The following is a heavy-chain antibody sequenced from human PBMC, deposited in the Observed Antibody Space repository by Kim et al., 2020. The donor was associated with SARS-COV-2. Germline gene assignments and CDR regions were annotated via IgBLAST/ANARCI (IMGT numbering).Heavy chain of an antibody. J-gene: IGHJ4*02. Sequence: ETLSLICTVSGDSIISSNYYWGWIRQPPGKGLEWIGTIYYSGSTYYNPSLKSRVTMSVDTSKNQFSLKLSSVTAADTAVYFCARDYNFNTNFDLWGQG. CDR1: GDSIISSNYY. V-gene: IGHV4-39*07. D-gene: IGHD3-3*01. CDR3: ARDYNFNTNFDL. CDR2: IYYSGST.